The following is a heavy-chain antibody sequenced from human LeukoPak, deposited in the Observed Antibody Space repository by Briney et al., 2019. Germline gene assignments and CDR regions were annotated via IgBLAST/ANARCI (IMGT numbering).Heavy chain of an antibody. CDR1: GFTFSSYS. V-gene: IGHV3-21*01. Sequence: PGGSLRLSCAASGFTFSSYSMHWVRQAPGKGLEWVSSISFSGSYIYYADSLRGRITISRDNTKNSLYLQMNSLRAEDTAVYYCARTEAAAVNYYYYYYMDVWGKGTTVTISS. J-gene: IGHJ6*03. CDR2: ISFSGSYI. CDR3: ARTEAAAVNYYYYYYMDV. D-gene: IGHD6-13*01.